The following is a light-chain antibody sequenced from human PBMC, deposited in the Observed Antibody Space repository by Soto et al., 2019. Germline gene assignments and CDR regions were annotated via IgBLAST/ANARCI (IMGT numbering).Light chain of an antibody. J-gene: IGLJ1*01. CDR1: SSDVAAYNY. V-gene: IGLV2-14*01. CDR3: SSYATSTALV. CDR2: EVS. Sequence: QSVLTQPASVSGSPGQSITFSCTGTSSDVAAYNYVSWYQQHPDKAPKLIIYEVSNRPSGVSNRFSGSKSGNTASLTISGLQAEDEADYYCSSYATSTALVFGTGTKLTVL.